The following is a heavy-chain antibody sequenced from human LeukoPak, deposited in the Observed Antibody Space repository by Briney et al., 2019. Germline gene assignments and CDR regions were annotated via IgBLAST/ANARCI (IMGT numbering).Heavy chain of an antibody. J-gene: IGHJ4*02. V-gene: IGHV4-59*01. Sequence: SETLSLTCAVYGGSFSGYYWSWIRQPPGKGLEWIGYIYYSGSTNYNPSLKSRVTISVDTSKNQFSLKLSSVTAADTAVYYCARGPINKQGGTLDYWGQGTLVTVSS. CDR1: GGSFSGYY. D-gene: IGHD3-16*01. CDR3: ARGPINKQGGTLDY. CDR2: IYYSGST.